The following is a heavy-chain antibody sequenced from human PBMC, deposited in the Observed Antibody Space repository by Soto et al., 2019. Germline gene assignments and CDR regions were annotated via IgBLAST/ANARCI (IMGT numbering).Heavy chain of an antibody. CDR3: ARDGRSAATRDYYYGMDV. V-gene: IGHV1-46*01. CDR2: INPSGGST. J-gene: IGHJ6*02. CDR1: GYTFTSYY. D-gene: IGHD2-15*01. Sequence: ASVKVSCKASGYTFTSYYMHWVRQAPGQGLEWMGIINPSGGSTSYAQKFQGRVTMTRDTSTSPVYMELSSLRSEDTAVYYCARDGRSAATRDYYYGMDVWGQGTTVTVAS.